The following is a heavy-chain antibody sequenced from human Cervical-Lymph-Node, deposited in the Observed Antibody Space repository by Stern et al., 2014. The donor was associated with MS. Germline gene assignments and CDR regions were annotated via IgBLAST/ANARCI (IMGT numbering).Heavy chain of an antibody. CDR2: ISPKNGDT. Sequence: QMQLVQSGAEIKKPGASVQVSCKPSGFTFTNYYIHWLRQAPGQRPELMGRISPKNGDTNYAPKFQGRVTMTRDTSIDLVSLEVTRLRFDDTAVYYCAENMDVWGQGTTVTVSS. CDR1: GFTFTNYY. CDR3: AENMDV. V-gene: IGHV1-2*02. J-gene: IGHJ6*02.